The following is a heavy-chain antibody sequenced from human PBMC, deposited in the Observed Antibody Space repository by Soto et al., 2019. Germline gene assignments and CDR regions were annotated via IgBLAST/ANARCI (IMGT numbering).Heavy chain of an antibody. D-gene: IGHD2-15*01. J-gene: IGHJ4*02. Sequence: GESLKISCKGSGYSFSTYWIAWVRQMPDKGLEWMAIIYPGDSETRYSPSFQGQVTISADKSISTVYLQWSSLKASDTAMYYCARYSPYFDYWGQGTLVTVSS. CDR1: GYSFSTYW. V-gene: IGHV5-51*01. CDR2: IYPGDSET. CDR3: ARYSPYFDY.